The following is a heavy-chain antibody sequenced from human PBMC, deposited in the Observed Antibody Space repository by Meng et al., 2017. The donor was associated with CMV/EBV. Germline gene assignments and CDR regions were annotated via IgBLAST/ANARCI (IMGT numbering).Heavy chain of an antibody. CDR3: ARVLRWNGVIDY. V-gene: IGHV4-4*07. CDR1: GGSITSSY. CDR2: IYTSGST. Sequence: QVPLQESGPGLVKPSETLSLTCTGSGGSITSSYWSWIRQPAGKGLEWIGRIYTSGSTNYNPSLKSRVTMSVDTSKNQFSLKLSSVTAADTAVYYCARVLRWNGVIDYWGQGTLVTVSS. J-gene: IGHJ4*02. D-gene: IGHD4-23*01.